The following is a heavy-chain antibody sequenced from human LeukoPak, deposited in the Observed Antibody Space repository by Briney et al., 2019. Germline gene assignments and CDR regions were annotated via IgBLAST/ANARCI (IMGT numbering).Heavy chain of an antibody. CDR2: FDPEDGEI. CDR1: GYTLTELS. CDR3: ATDLWYNWNYVYDY. Sequence: APVKVSCKVSGYTLTELSMHWVRQAPGKGLEWMGGFDPEDGEIIYAQKFQGRVTMTEDTSTDTAYMELSSLRSEDTAVYYCATDLWYNWNYVYDYWGQGTLVTVSS. D-gene: IGHD1-7*01. J-gene: IGHJ4*02. V-gene: IGHV1-24*01.